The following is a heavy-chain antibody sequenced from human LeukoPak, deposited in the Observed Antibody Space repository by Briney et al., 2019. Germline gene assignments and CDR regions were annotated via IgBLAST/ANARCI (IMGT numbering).Heavy chain of an antibody. CDR1: RFTFSSYH. D-gene: IGHD6-19*01. V-gene: IGHV3-48*02. CDR3: ARGRSGWFFDS. CDR2: IRSSSITT. Sequence: GGSLRLSCVASRFTFSSYHMNWVRQAPGKGLEWISYIRSSSITTYYADSVWGRFTISRDNDKNLLYLQMNSLRDADTAVYYCARGRSGWFFDSWGQGTLVTVSS. J-gene: IGHJ4*02.